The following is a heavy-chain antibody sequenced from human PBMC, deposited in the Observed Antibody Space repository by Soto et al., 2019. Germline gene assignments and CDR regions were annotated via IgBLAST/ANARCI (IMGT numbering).Heavy chain of an antibody. Sequence: SVKVSCKASGGTFSSYAISWVRQAPGQGLEWMGGIIPIFGTANYAQKFQGRVTITADESTSTAYMELSSLRSEDTAVYYCAIARIRGIAVAGTLYYCGQGTLVTVSA. D-gene: IGHD6-19*01. V-gene: IGHV1-69*13. CDR2: IIPIFGTA. J-gene: IGHJ4*02. CDR1: GGTFSSYA. CDR3: AIARIRGIAVAGTLYY.